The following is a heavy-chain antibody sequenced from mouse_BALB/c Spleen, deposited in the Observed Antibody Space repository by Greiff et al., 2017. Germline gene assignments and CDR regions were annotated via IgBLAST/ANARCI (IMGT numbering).Heavy chain of an antibody. D-gene: IGHD1-2*01. CDR1: GYSFTGYY. CDR2: INPYNGAT. V-gene: IGHV1-26*01. Sequence: EVQLQQSGPELVKPGASVKISCKASGYSFTGYYMHWVKQSHVKSLEWIGRINPYNGATSYNQNFKDKASLTVDKSSSTDYMELHSLTSEDSAVYYYADYGIWFAYWGQGTLVTVSA. CDR3: ADYGIWFAY. J-gene: IGHJ3*01.